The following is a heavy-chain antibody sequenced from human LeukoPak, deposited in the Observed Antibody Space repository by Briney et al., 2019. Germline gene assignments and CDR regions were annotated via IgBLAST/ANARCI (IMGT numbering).Heavy chain of an antibody. V-gene: IGHV4-34*01. CDR3: ARDLVTVTKGFDI. Sequence: SETLSLTCAVYGGSFSGYYWSWIRQPPGKELEWIGEINHSGSTNYNPSLKSRVTISIDTSKNQFSLKLSSVTAADTAVYYCARDLVTVTKGFDIWGQGTMVSVSS. CDR1: GGSFSGYY. J-gene: IGHJ3*02. CDR2: INHSGST. D-gene: IGHD4-17*01.